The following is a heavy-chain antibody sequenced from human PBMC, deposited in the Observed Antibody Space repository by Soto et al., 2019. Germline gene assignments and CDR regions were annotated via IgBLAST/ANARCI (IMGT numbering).Heavy chain of an antibody. CDR1: GVTFSSYA. J-gene: IGHJ4*02. CDR2: IVPIVDTS. D-gene: IGHD5-12*01. Sequence: QVQLVQSGAEVRQPASSVKVSCKTSGVTFSSYAISWVRQAPGQGLEWMGVIVPIVDTSTYAQKFQGRVTIPADESTSTVYMELSSLRSDDTAVYYCVRVVAIPGYPDNWGQGTLVTVSS. V-gene: IGHV1-69*12. CDR3: VRVVAIPGYPDN.